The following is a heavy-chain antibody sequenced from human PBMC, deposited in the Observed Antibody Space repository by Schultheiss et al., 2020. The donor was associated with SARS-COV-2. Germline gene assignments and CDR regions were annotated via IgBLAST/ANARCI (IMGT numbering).Heavy chain of an antibody. CDR3: VRVTVGTVTIHS. Sequence: SETLSLTCTVSGGSISSGAYYWSWIRQPPGKGLEWIGYIYYSGSTNYNPSLKSRVTISVDTSKNQFSLKLNSVTAADTAVYYCVRVTVGTVTIHSWGQGTLVTVSS. D-gene: IGHD4-17*01. CDR2: IYYSGST. V-gene: IGHV4-61*08. J-gene: IGHJ4*02. CDR1: GGSISSGAYY.